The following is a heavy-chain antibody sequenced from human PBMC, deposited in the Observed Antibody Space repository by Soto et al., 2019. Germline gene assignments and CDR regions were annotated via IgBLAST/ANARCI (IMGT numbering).Heavy chain of an antibody. CDR2: IHYSGST. CDR1: GGPISSYY. Sequence: SETLSLTCTVSGGPISSYYWSWIRQPPGKGLEWIGYIHYSGSTDYNPSLKSRVTISLDTSKKQFSLKLNSVTAADSAVYFCARLEGLATISYYFDFWGQGAQVTVSS. CDR3: ARLEGLATISYYFDF. D-gene: IGHD3-9*01. V-gene: IGHV4-59*08. J-gene: IGHJ4*02.